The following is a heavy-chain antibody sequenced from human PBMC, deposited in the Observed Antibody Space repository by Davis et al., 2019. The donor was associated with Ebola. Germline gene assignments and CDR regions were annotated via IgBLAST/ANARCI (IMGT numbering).Heavy chain of an antibody. CDR3: AKGGSGWPSDYSYGMGV. CDR2: ISGGGGTT. CDR1: GFTFSSYA. V-gene: IGHV3-23*01. Sequence: GESLKISCAASGFTFSSYAMSWVRQAPGKGLEWVSVISGGGGTTYYADSVKGRFTISRDNSKNTLYLQMNSLRAEDTAVYYCAKGGSGWPSDYSYGMGVWGKGTTVTVSS. D-gene: IGHD6-19*01. J-gene: IGHJ6*04.